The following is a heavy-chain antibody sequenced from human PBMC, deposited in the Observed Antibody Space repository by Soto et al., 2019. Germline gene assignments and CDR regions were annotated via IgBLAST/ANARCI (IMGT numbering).Heavy chain of an antibody. D-gene: IGHD2-2*01. CDR3: ARSQGSSSSLAIYYYYYCGLDV. Sequence: QVQLVQAGAEVKKPGSSVKVSCKASGGTFSSYAISWVRHAPGQWLEWMGGIFPISETTTYAQKFQGRVTIAADDAKRTASMELSSLRSEDTAVYYCARSQGSSSSLAIYYYYYCGLDVWAKGPRSPSP. CDR2: IFPISETT. J-gene: IGHJ6*02. V-gene: IGHV1-69*01. CDR1: GGTFSSYA.